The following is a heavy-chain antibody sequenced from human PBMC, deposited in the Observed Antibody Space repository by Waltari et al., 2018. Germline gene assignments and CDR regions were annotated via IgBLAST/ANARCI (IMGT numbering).Heavy chain of an antibody. Sequence: EVQLVESGGGLVQPGGSLRLSCAASGFTFSSYWMSWVRQAPGKGLEWVANIKQDGSEKYYVDSVKGRFTISRDNAKNSLYLQMNSLRSEDTAVYYCATDGYNQYFDYWGQGTLVTVSS. J-gene: IGHJ4*02. CDR2: IKQDGSEK. CDR1: GFTFSSYW. D-gene: IGHD5-12*01. CDR3: ATDGYNQYFDY. V-gene: IGHV3-7*03.